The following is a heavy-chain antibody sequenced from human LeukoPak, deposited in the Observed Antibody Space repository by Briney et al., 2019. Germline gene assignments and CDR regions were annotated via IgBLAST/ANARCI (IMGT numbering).Heavy chain of an antibody. V-gene: IGHV1-2*02. Sequence: ASVKVFCKASGYTFTDYYVHWVRQAPGQGLEWLGWINPDSGATNFAQRFQGRVTMTRDTSVNTAHMELNNLRSDDTAVYYCARDLCHGGSCFHFDSWGQGTLVTVSS. CDR2: INPDSGAT. J-gene: IGHJ4*02. CDR3: ARDLCHGGSCFHFDS. D-gene: IGHD2-15*01. CDR1: GYTFTDYY.